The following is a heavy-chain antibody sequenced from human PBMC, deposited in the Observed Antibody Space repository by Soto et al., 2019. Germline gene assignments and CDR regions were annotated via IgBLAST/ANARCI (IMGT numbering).Heavy chain of an antibody. CDR1: GFTFSSYG. CDR3: ARPRDGGWSD. J-gene: IGHJ4*02. Sequence: QVQLVESGGGVVQPGRSLRLSCAASGFTFSSYGMHWVRQAPGTGLEWVAVIWYDGSNKYYADSVKGRFTISRDNSKTTLYLQMNSLRAEDTAVYYCARPRDGGWSDWGQGTLVTVSS. CDR2: IWYDGSNK. D-gene: IGHD6-19*01. V-gene: IGHV3-33*01.